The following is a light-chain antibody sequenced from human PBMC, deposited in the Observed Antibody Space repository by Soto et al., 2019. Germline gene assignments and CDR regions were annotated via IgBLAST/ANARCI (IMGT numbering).Light chain of an antibody. CDR2: GAS. CDR3: QQYGSSPRYT. J-gene: IGKJ2*01. CDR1: RSVSSSY. Sequence: EIVLTQSPGTLSLSPGERATLSCRASRSVSSSYLAWYQQKPGQAPRLLIYGASSRATGIPDRFSGSGSGTDFTLTISRLETEDFAVYYCQQYGSSPRYTFGQGTKLEIK. V-gene: IGKV3-20*01.